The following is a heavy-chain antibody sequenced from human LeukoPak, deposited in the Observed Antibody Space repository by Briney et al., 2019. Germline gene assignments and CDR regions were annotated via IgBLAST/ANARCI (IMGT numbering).Heavy chain of an antibody. CDR1: GGTFSSYA. CDR3: AADVTSRTYYDFWSGPTSYGMDV. J-gene: IGHJ6*02. Sequence: SVKVSCKASGGTFSSYAISWVRQAPGQGLEWMGGIIPIFGTANYAQKFQERVTITRDMSTSTAYMELSSLRSEDTAVYYCAADVTSRTYYDFWSGPTSYGMDVWGQGTTVTVSS. CDR2: IIPIFGTA. D-gene: IGHD3-3*01. V-gene: IGHV1-69*05.